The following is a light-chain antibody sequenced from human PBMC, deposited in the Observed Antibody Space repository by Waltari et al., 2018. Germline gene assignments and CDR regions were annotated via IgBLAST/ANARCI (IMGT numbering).Light chain of an antibody. V-gene: IGKV1-39*01. CDR2: AAS. CDR3: QQSYSTPRT. J-gene: IGKJ1*01. CDR1: QRIRSH. Sequence: DIQMTQSPSSLSASVADRVTITCRASQRIRSHVNWYQQKPGKAPTLRFYAASSWQSGVLSRFSGSGSGTDFTLPTSCLQPENFATYYCQQSYSTPRTLGQGTKVEIK.